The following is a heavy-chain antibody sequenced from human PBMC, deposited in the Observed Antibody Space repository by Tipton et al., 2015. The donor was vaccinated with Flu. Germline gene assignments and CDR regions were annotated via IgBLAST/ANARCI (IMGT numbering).Heavy chain of an antibody. D-gene: IGHD1-26*01. CDR3: ARHDGSRNRNWFDP. V-gene: IGHV4-4*07. CDR1: GGSISSYY. J-gene: IGHJ5*02. CDR2: IYTSGST. Sequence: TLSLTCTVSGGSISSYYWSWNRQPAGKGLEWIGRIYTSGSTNYNPSLKSRVTMSVDTSKNQFSLKLSSVTAADTAVYYCARHDGSRNRNWFDPWGQGTLVTVSS.